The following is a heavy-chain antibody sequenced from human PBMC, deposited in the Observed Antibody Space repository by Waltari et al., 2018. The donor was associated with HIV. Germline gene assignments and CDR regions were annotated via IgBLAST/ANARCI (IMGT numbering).Heavy chain of an antibody. Sequence: EVRLVQSGAVVKRPGDSLKISCKASGYTFTNYWIGWVGQTSGKGLGWICVSYPHSGRVQYNPSFYGRGGISTDWSTRTAYLEWRSLTALDTGVYYCARRPDYGGDWFGSWGQGTLVSVSS. CDR1: GYTFTNYW. CDR2: SYPHSGRV. V-gene: IGHV5-51*03. J-gene: IGHJ5*01. D-gene: IGHD3-10*01. CDR3: ARRPDYGGDWFGS.